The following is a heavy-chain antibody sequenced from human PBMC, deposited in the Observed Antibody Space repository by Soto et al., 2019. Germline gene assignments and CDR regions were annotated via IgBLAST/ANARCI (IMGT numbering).Heavy chain of an antibody. D-gene: IGHD2-21*01. J-gene: IGHJ4*02. V-gene: IGHV3-15*07. CDR1: GFTFKNAW. Sequence: EVQLVESGGALVKPGGSLRLSCTASGFTFKNAWMHWVRQAPGKGLEWVGRIKSEADGGTTDVAAPVKGRFTISRDDSKNTLFLQMNSLKTEDTAVYYCAAIYLACGGQGTLVTVSS. CDR2: IKSEADGGTT. CDR3: AAIYLAC.